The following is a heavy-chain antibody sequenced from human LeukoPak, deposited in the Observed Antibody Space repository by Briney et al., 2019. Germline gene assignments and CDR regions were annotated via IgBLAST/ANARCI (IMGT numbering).Heavy chain of an antibody. CDR2: INHSGST. CDR1: GGSFSGYY. V-gene: IGHV4-34*01. CDR3: ARHSEGSTVTPFDY. D-gene: IGHD4-17*01. Sequence: SETLSLTGAVYGGSFSGYYWSWIRQPPGKGLEWIGEINHSGSTNYNPSLKSRVTISVDTSKNQFSLKLSSVTAADTAVYYCARHSEGSTVTPFDYWGQGTLVTVSS. J-gene: IGHJ4*02.